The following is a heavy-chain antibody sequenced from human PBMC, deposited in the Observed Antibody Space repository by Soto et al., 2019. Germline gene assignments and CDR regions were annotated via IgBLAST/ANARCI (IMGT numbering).Heavy chain of an antibody. J-gene: IGHJ4*02. CDR1: GGTFSSYT. Sequence: QVQLVQSGAEVKKPGSSVKVSCKASGGTFSSYTISWVRQAPGQGLEWMGRIIPILGIANYAQKFQGRVTITADKSTSTAYMELSSLRSEDTAVYYCARGAYCSRTSCFDFDYWGQGTLVTVSS. CDR2: IIPILGIA. D-gene: IGHD2-2*01. CDR3: ARGAYCSRTSCFDFDY. V-gene: IGHV1-69*02.